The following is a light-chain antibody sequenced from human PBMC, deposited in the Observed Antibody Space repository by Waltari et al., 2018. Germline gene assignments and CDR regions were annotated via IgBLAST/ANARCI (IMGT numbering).Light chain of an antibody. J-gene: IGKJ2*01. Sequence: DIQMTQSPSSLSASVGDRVTITCRASQSISTYLNWYQQKPGKAPKFLIYGASTLQTGVPSRFSVSGSGTHFTLTISGLQPDDFATYFCQHSSSIPYTFGQGTKLEI. CDR3: QHSSSIPYT. CDR2: GAS. CDR1: QSISTY. V-gene: IGKV1-39*01.